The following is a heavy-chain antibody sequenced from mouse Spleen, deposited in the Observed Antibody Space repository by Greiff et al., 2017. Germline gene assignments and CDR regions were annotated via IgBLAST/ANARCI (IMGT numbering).Heavy chain of an antibody. J-gene: IGHJ2*01. V-gene: IGHV1-81*01. CDR3: ARGTDY. CDR1: GYTFMSYG. CDR2: IYPKSGNT. Sequence: QVHVKQSGTELARPGASVKLSCKASGYTFMSYGLSWVKQRTGQGLEWIGEIYPKSGNTYYNEKFKGKATLTADKSSSTAYMELRSLTSEDSAVYFCARGTDYWGQGTTLTVSS.